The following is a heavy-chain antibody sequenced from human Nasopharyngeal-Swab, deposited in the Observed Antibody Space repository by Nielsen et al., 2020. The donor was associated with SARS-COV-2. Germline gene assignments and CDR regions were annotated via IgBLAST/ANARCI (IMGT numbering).Heavy chain of an antibody. Sequence: GESLKISCAASGFTVSSNYMSWVRQAPGKGLEWVSVIYNGGSTYYADSVKGRFTISRDNSKNTLYLQMNSLRAEDTAVYYCARVYYGSGSSWGQGTLVTVSS. J-gene: IGHJ4*02. CDR1: GFTVSSNY. V-gene: IGHV3-66*01. CDR2: IYNGGST. D-gene: IGHD3-10*01. CDR3: ARVYYGSGSS.